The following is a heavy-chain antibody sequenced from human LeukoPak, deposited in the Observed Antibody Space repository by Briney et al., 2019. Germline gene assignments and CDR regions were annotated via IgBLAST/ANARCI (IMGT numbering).Heavy chain of an antibody. Sequence: SETLSLTCTVSGGSVSSGSYYWSWIRQPPGKGLEWIGYIYYSGSTNYNPSLKSRVTISVDKSKNQFSLKLSSVTAADTAVYYCARGIAVAGTFAFDYWGQGTLVTVSS. CDR1: GGSVSSGSYY. CDR2: IYYSGST. J-gene: IGHJ4*02. CDR3: ARGIAVAGTFAFDY. V-gene: IGHV4-61*01. D-gene: IGHD6-19*01.